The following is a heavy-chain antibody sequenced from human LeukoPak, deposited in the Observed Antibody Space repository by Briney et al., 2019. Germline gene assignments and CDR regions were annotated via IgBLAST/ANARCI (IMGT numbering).Heavy chain of an antibody. CDR2: IIPIFGTA. CDR1: GGTFSSYA. V-gene: IGHV1-69*13. Sequence: ASVKVSCKASGGTFSSYAISWVRQAPGQGLEWMGGIIPIFGTANYAQKFHGRVTITADESTSTAYMELSSLRSEDTAVYYCARGSVGSGYYDSSGSFDYWGQGTLVTVSS. J-gene: IGHJ4*02. D-gene: IGHD3-22*01. CDR3: ARGSVGSGYYDSSGSFDY.